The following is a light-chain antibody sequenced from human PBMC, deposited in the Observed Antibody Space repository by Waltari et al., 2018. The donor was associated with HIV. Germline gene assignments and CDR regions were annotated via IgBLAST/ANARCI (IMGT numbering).Light chain of an antibody. V-gene: IGLV10-54*01. Sequence: QAGLTQPPPVSKDLRQTATLTCTGNSNNVGNQGAAWLQQHQGHPPKLLSYRNNNRPSGISERLSASRSGNTASLTITGLQPEDEADYYCSAWDSSLSVWVFGGGTKLTVL. J-gene: IGLJ3*02. CDR2: RNN. CDR3: SAWDSSLSVWV. CDR1: SNNVGNQG.